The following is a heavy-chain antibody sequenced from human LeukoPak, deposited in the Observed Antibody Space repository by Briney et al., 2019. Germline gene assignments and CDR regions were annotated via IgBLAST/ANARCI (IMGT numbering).Heavy chain of an antibody. D-gene: IGHD2-15*01. CDR3: ARDRGYYSAFDI. CDR2: INSDGSST. J-gene: IGHJ3*02. Sequence: GSLRLSCAASGFTFSSYWMHWVRQAPGKGLVWVSRINSDGSSTSYADSVKGRFTISRDNAKNTLYLQMNSLRAEDTAVYYCARDRGYYSAFDIWGQGTMVTVSS. V-gene: IGHV3-74*01. CDR1: GFTFSSYW.